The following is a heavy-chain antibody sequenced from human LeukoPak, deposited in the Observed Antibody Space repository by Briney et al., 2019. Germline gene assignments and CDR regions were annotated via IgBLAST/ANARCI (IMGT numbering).Heavy chain of an antibody. CDR1: GFTFSTYA. Sequence: GGSLRLSCAASGFTFSTYAMTWVRQAPGKGLEWVSLIGVNGVNTYYADSVKGRFTISRDDPKNTLYLQVNSPTADDTAVYYCATRIAADLWAFDIWGQGTMVTVSS. D-gene: IGHD6-25*01. CDR3: ATRIAADLWAFDI. CDR2: IGVNGVNT. V-gene: IGHV3-23*01. J-gene: IGHJ3*02.